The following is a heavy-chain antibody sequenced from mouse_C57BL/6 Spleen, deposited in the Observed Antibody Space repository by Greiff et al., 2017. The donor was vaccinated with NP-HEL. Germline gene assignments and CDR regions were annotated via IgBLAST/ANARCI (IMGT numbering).Heavy chain of an antibody. CDR1: GFTFSSYA. CDR2: ISDGGSYT. Sequence: DVKLVESGGGLVKPGGSLKLSCAASGFTFSSYAMSWVRQTPEKRLEWVATISDGGSYTYYPDNVKGRFTISRDNAKNNLYLQMSHLKSEDTAMYYCARDYYGSSPIYWYFDVWGTGTTVTVSS. CDR3: ARDYYGSSPIYWYFDV. D-gene: IGHD1-1*01. V-gene: IGHV5-4*01. J-gene: IGHJ1*03.